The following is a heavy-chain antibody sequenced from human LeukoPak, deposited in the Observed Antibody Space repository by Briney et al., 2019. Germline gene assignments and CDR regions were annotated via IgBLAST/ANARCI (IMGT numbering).Heavy chain of an antibody. V-gene: IGHV3-48*02. CDR2: ISSSSNIM. J-gene: IGHJ3*02. CDR3: ARDFRNSHRLDI. D-gene: IGHD4-11*01. CDR1: GFTFSRYS. Sequence: GGSLRLSCAASGFTFSRYSMIWARQAPGKGLEWVAYISSSSNIMYHADSVKGRFTISRDNANNSLYLQMNSLRDEDTAVYYCARDFRNSHRLDIWCQGTLVTVSS.